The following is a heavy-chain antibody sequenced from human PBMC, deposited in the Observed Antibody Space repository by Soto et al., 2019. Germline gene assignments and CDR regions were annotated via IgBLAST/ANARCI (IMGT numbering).Heavy chain of an antibody. CDR2: ISSSGNYI. V-gene: IGHV3-21*01. CDR1: GFTFSDYS. Sequence: GGSLRLSCATSGFTFSDYSMNWVRQTPGKGLEWVSSISSSGNYIYSADSVKGRFTISRDNTKSSLNLQMNSLRAEDTAVYYCARTGRWLQFEDYWGQGTLVTVSS. CDR3: ARTGRWLQFEDY. D-gene: IGHD5-12*01. J-gene: IGHJ4*02.